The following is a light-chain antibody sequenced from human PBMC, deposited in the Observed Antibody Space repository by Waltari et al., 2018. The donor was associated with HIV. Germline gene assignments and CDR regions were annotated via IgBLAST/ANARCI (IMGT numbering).Light chain of an antibody. CDR3: ASYRTYGTLV. Sequence: QSALTQPASVSGSPGQSVTISCPGTTTDVGHSDYVSWYQPRPGKAPKRLIYDVSNRPAGVSARFSGSKSGNTASLSISGLQPDDEADYFCASYRTYGTLVFGGGTKLTVL. J-gene: IGLJ3*02. CDR1: TTDVGHSDY. CDR2: DVS. V-gene: IGLV2-14*01.